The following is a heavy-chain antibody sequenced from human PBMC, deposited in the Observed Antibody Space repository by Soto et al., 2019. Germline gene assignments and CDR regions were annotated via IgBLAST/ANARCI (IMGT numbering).Heavy chain of an antibody. CDR3: AKDLIPPPNYDFWSGYYTGPNWFDP. Sequence: SLRLSCAASGFTFSSYAMSWVRQAPGKGLEWVSAISGSGGSTYYADSVKGRFTISRDNSKNTLYLQMNSLRAEDTAVYYCAKDLIPPPNYDFWSGYYTGPNWFDPWGQGTLVTVSS. V-gene: IGHV3-23*01. J-gene: IGHJ5*02. D-gene: IGHD3-3*01. CDR2: ISGSGGST. CDR1: GFTFSSYA.